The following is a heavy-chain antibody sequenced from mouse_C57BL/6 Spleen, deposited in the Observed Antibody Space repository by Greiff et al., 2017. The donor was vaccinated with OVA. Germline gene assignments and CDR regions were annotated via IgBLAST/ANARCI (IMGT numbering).Heavy chain of an antibody. CDR2: IWSDGST. V-gene: IGHV2-6-1*01. CDR3: ARQDYYDYDGGDYYAMDY. J-gene: IGHJ4*01. D-gene: IGHD2-4*01. CDR1: GFSLTSYG. Sequence: QVQLQQSGPGLVAPSQSLSITCTVSGFSLTSYGVHWVRQPPGKGLEWLVVIWSDGSTTYNSALKSRLSISKDNSKSQVFLKMNSLQTDDTAMYYCARQDYYDYDGGDYYAMDYWGQGTSVTVSS.